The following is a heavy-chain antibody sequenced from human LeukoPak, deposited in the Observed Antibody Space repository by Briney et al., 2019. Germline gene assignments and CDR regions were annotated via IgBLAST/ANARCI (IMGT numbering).Heavy chain of an antibody. CDR3: ARSELAGVPQEAFDI. Sequence: KASETLSLTCTVSGVSISSYYWSWIRQPPGKGLVWMGYIYYSGSTNYNPSLKSRVTISVDTSKNQFSLKLSSVTAADTAVYHCARSELAGVPQEAFDIWGQGTMVTVSS. CDR1: GVSISSYY. CDR2: IYYSGST. D-gene: IGHD7-27*01. V-gene: IGHV4-59*01. J-gene: IGHJ3*02.